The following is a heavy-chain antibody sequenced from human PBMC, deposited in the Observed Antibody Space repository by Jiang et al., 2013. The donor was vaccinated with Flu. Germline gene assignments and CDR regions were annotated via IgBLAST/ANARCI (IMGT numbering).Heavy chain of an antibody. CDR2: IYYSGRH. J-gene: IGHJ4*02. Sequence: EWIGYIYYSGRHQLQPLPSKSRVTISVDTSKNQFSLKLSSVTAADTAVYYCARLIHRGYSSSWYFDYWGQGTLVTVSS. V-gene: IGHV4-59*01. CDR3: ARLIHRGYSSSWYFDY. D-gene: IGHD6-13*01.